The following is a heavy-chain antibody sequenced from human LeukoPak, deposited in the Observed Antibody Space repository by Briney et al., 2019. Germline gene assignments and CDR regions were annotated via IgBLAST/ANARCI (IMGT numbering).Heavy chain of an antibody. D-gene: IGHD4-17*01. CDR2: IRSKANSYAT. CDR1: GFTFSGSA. V-gene: IGHV3-73*01. J-gene: IGHJ4*02. CDR3: TRLSRVPDYGDYAYDY. Sequence: PGGSLRLSCAASGFTFSGSAMHWVRQASGKGLEWVGRIRSKANSYATAYAASVKGRFTISRDDSKNTAYLQMNSLKTDDTAVYYCTRLSRVPDYGDYAYDYWGQGTLVTVSS.